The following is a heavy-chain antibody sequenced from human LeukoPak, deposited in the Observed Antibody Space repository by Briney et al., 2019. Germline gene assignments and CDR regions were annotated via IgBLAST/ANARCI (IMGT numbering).Heavy chain of an antibody. CDR2: IYYSGST. V-gene: IGHV4-39*07. J-gene: IGHJ5*02. CDR3: ARVSLYGSGSLANFDP. CDR1: GGSISSSSYY. D-gene: IGHD3-10*01. Sequence: SETLSLTCTVSGGSISSSSYYWGWIRQPPGKGLEWIGSIYYSGSTNYNPSLKSRVTISVDTSRNQFSLKLSSVTAADTAVYYCARVSLYGSGSLANFDPWGQGTLVTVSS.